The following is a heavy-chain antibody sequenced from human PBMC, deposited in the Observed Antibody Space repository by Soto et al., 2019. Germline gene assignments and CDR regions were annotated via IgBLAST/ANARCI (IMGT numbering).Heavy chain of an antibody. CDR3: ARVVVEDGYYYYGMDV. D-gene: IGHD3-22*01. CDR2: IYYSGST. V-gene: IGHV4-59*01. Sequence: QVQLQESGPGLVKPSETLSLTCTVSGGSISSYYWSWIRQPPGKGLEWIGYIYYSGSTNYNPSLKSRVTISVDTSKNQFSLKLSSVTAADTAVYYCARVVVEDGYYYYGMDVWGQGTTVTVSS. J-gene: IGHJ6*02. CDR1: GGSISSYY.